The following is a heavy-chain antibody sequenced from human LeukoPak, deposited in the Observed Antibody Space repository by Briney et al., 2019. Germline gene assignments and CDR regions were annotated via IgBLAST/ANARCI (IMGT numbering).Heavy chain of an antibody. V-gene: IGHV3-21*01. CDR3: ARGHYDVLAASYKWTPDY. Sequence: PGGSLRLSCAASGFTFNTFNMNWFRRAPGKGLEWVSSITSGGDYTYYADSVKGRFTTSRDNAKDSLSLQLSSLRVEDTAIYYCARGHYDVLAASYKWTPDYWGQGTLVTVSS. D-gene: IGHD3-9*01. CDR1: GFTFNTFN. CDR2: ITSGGDYT. J-gene: IGHJ4*02.